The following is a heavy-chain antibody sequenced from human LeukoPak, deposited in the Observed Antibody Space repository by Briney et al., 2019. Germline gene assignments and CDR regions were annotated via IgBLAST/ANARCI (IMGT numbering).Heavy chain of an antibody. CDR2: INHSGST. CDR3: ARGHFYYDSSGYYSPWFDP. V-gene: IGHV4-34*01. D-gene: IGHD3-22*01. CDR1: GGSISRYY. J-gene: IGHJ5*02. Sequence: PSETLSLTCTVSGGSISRYYWSWIRQPPGKGLEWIGEINHSGSTNYNPSLKSRVTIPVDTSKNQFSLKLSSVTAADTAVYYCARGHFYYDSSGYYSPWFDPWGQGTLVTVSS.